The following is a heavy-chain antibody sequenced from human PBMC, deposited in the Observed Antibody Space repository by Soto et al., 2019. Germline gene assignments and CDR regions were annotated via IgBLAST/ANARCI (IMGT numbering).Heavy chain of an antibody. J-gene: IGHJ5*02. CDR2: IYYSGST. CDR3: ARNSGYDSNWFDP. V-gene: IGHV4-59*01. CDR1: GGSISSYY. D-gene: IGHD5-12*01. Sequence: QVQLQESGPGLVKPSETLSLTCTVSGGSISSYYWSWIRQPPGKGLEWIGYIYYSGSTNYNPSLRRRVTVSVDTSKNQSSRKLSSVTAADTAVYYCARNSGYDSNWFDPWGQGTLVTVSS.